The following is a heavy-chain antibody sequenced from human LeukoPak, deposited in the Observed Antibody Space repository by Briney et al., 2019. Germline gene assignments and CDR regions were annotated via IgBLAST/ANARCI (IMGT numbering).Heavy chain of an antibody. CDR2: INHSGST. V-gene: IGHV4-34*01. CDR1: GVSFSGYY. CDR3: ASWSEMATINY. Sequence: SETLSLTCAVYGVSFSGYYWSWIRQPPGKGLEWIGEINHSGSTNYNPSLKSRVTISVDTSKNQFSLKLSSVTAADTAVYYCASWSEMATINYWGQGTLVTVSS. D-gene: IGHD5-24*01. J-gene: IGHJ4*02.